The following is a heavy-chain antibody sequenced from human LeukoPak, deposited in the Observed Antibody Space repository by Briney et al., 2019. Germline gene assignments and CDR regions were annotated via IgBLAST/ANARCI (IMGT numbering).Heavy chain of an antibody. J-gene: IGHJ6*03. CDR3: ARTTEGGYTYDYFYYYYMDV. CDR2: IYYSGST. V-gene: IGHV4-59*01. D-gene: IGHD5-18*01. CDR1: GGSISNYY. Sequence: SETLSLTCTVSGGSISNYYWSWIRQPPGKGLEWIGYIYYSGSTNYNPSLKSRVTIPVDTSKNQFSLKLSSVTAADTAVYYCARTTEGGYTYDYFYYYYMDVWGKGTTVTISS.